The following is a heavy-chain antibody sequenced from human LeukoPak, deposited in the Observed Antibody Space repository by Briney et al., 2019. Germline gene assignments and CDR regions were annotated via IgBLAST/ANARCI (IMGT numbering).Heavy chain of an antibody. D-gene: IGHD6-13*01. J-gene: IGHJ3*02. Sequence: PGGALRLSGAAPGFTFSSHWMSWVRQAPGKGPECVANINQDGYEKYYVDSVKGRFTVSRDNAKNSLYLQMNSLRAEDTAVYYCARDSEYSSSFAFDIWGPGTVVTVSS. CDR2: INQDGYEK. V-gene: IGHV3-7*01. CDR1: GFTFSSHW. CDR3: ARDSEYSSSFAFDI.